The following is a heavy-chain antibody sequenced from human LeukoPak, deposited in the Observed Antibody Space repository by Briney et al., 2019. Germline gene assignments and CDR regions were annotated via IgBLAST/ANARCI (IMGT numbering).Heavy chain of an antibody. V-gene: IGHV3-23*01. J-gene: IGHJ4*02. Sequence: PGGSLRLSCAASGFTFSSYAMSWVRQAPGKGLEWVSAISGSGGSTYYADSVKGRFTISRDNSKNTLYLQMNSLRAEDTAVYYCAKSYDSSGYYQGYFDYWGQGTLVTVSS. CDR1: GFTFSSYA. D-gene: IGHD3-22*01. CDR2: ISGSGGST. CDR3: AKSYDSSGYYQGYFDY.